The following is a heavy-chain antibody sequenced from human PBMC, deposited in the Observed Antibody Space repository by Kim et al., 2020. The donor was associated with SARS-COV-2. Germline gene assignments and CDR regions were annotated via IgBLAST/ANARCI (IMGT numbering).Heavy chain of an antibody. CDR3: ARSDEYGDYVGVY. Sequence: PSLRSPVTISVDTSKNQFCLKLSSVTAADTAVYYCARSDEYGDYVGVYWGQGTLVTVSS. V-gene: IGHV4-34*01. D-gene: IGHD4-17*01. J-gene: IGHJ4*02.